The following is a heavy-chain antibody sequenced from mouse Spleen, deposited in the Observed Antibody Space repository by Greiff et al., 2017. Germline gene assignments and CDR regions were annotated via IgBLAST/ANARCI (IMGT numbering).Heavy chain of an antibody. CDR3: ARRGGGIITREGYAMDY. D-gene: IGHD2-12*01. CDR2: IDPANGNT. Sequence: EVQLQQSGAELVRPGASVKLSCTASGFNIKDDYMHWVKQRPEQGLEWIGRIDPANGNTKYAPKFQGKATITADTSSNTAYLQLSSLTSEDTAIYYCARRGGGIITREGYAMDYWGQGTSVTVSS. CDR1: GFNIKDDY. J-gene: IGHJ4*01. V-gene: IGHV14-3*01.